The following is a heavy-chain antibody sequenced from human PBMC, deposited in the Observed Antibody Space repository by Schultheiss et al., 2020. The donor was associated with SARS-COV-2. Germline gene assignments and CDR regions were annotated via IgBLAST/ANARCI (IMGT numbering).Heavy chain of an antibody. CDR3: ARHLNYYGSGRVGNWFDP. Sequence: GSLRLSCTVSGGSISSSSYYWGWIRQPPGKGLEWIGYIYYSGSTYYNPSLKSRVTISVDTSKNQFSLKLSSVTAADTAVYYCARHLNYYGSGRVGNWFDPWGQGTLVTVSS. D-gene: IGHD3-10*01. CDR1: GGSISSSSYY. CDR2: IYYSGST. J-gene: IGHJ5*02. V-gene: IGHV4-39*01.